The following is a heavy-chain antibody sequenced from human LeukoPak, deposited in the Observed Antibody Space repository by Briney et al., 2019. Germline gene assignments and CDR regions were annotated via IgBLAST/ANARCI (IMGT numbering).Heavy chain of an antibody. Sequence: ASVKVSCKASGYTFTSYYMHWVRQAPGQGLEWMGIINPSSGSTTYAQRFQGRATMTRDTSTSAVYMELWSLRSDDTAVYYCARDAGREMNGYNLLDYWGQGTLVTVSS. CDR2: INPSSGST. D-gene: IGHD5-24*01. CDR1: GYTFTSYY. CDR3: ARDAGREMNGYNLLDY. V-gene: IGHV1-46*01. J-gene: IGHJ4*02.